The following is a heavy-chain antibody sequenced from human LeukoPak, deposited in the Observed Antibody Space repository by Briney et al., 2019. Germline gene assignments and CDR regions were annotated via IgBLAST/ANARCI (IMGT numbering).Heavy chain of an antibody. CDR1: GGSISSGSYY. CDR2: IYTSGST. D-gene: IGHD3-22*01. Sequence: SQTLSLTCTVSGGSISSGSYYWSWIRQPAGKGLEWIGRIYTSGSTNYNPSLKSRVTISVDTSKNQFSLKLSSVTAADTAVYYCARDPWLLRYYYGMDVWGQGTTVTVSS. CDR3: ARDPWLLRYYYGMDV. J-gene: IGHJ6*02. V-gene: IGHV4-61*02.